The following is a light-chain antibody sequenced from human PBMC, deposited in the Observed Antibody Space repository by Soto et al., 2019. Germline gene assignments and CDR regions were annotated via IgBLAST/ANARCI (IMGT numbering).Light chain of an antibody. V-gene: IGKV3-20*01. Sequence: EIVLTQSPVTLSFSLCEIATLSCSSIQTISRSYLAWYQQKPGQAPRLLFYGASNRATGIPDRFSGSGSGTDFTLTISRLEPEDFAVYYCQQYGSSPPWTFGQGTRLEIK. J-gene: IGKJ5*01. CDR2: GAS. CDR1: QTISRSY. CDR3: QQYGSSPPWT.